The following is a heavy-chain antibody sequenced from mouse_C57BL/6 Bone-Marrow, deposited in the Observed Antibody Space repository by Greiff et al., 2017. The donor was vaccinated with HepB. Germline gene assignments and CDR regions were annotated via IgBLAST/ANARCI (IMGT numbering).Heavy chain of an antibody. Sequence: EVKLMESGAELVKPGASVKLSCTASGFNIKDYYMHWVKQRTEQGLEWIGRIDPEDGETKYAPKFQGKATITADTSSNTAYLQLSSLTSEDTAFYYCARSRDYDPWFAYWGQGTLVTVSA. CDR2: IDPEDGET. D-gene: IGHD2-4*01. V-gene: IGHV14-2*01. CDR1: GFNIKDYY. CDR3: ARSRDYDPWFAY. J-gene: IGHJ3*01.